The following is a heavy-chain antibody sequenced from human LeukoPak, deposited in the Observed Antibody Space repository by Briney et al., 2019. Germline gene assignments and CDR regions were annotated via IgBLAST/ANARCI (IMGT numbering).Heavy chain of an antibody. Sequence: GGSLRLSCAASGFTFSDYWMTWVRQAPGKGLEGVSVIYSGGNTYYADSVKGRFTISRDNSKNTLYLQMNSLRAEDTAVYYCARGDYGDYSGGYYFDYWGQGTLVTVSS. CDR1: GFTFSDYW. V-gene: IGHV3-53*01. J-gene: IGHJ4*02. CDR3: ARGDYGDYSGGYYFDY. D-gene: IGHD4-17*01. CDR2: IYSGGNT.